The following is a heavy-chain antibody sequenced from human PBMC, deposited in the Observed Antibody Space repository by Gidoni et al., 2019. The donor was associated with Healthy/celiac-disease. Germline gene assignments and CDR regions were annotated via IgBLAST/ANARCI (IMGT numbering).Heavy chain of an antibody. CDR2: ISSSSSYI. D-gene: IGHD3-3*01. Sequence: EVQLVEAGGGLVKPGGSLRVSCAASGCTFSSDRMNWVRQAPGKGLEWVSSISSSSSYIYYADSVKGRFTISRDNAKNSLYLQMNSLRAEDTAVYYCARDQARDYDFWSGYKAVYYYYMDVWGKGTTVTVSS. J-gene: IGHJ6*03. V-gene: IGHV3-21*01. CDR1: GCTFSSDR. CDR3: ARDQARDYDFWSGYKAVYYYYMDV.